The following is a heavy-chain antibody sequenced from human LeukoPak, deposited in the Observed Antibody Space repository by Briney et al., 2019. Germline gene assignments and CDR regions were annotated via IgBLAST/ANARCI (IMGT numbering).Heavy chain of an antibody. CDR1: GFTFSSYE. Sequence: GGSLRLSCVASGFTFSSYEMNWVRQAPGKGLEWVSYISSSGTTIYYADSVKGRVTISRDNAKNSLYLQMNSLRADDTAVYYCARDRGFGKSLYYYYGMDVWGQGTTVTVSS. CDR3: ARDRGFGKSLYYYYGMDV. D-gene: IGHD3-10*01. J-gene: IGHJ6*02. V-gene: IGHV3-48*03. CDR2: ISSSGTTI.